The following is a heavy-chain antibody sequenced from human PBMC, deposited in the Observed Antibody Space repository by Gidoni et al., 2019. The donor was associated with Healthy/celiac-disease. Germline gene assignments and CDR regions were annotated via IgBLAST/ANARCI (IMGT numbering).Heavy chain of an antibody. Sequence: EVQLVESGGGLVQPGRSLRLSCAASGFTVDDYAMHWVRQAPGKGLEWVSGISWNRGSIGYADSVKGRFTISRDNAKNSLYLQMNRLRAEDTALYYCAKSGSYTLAIDYWGQGTLVTVSS. CDR2: ISWNRGSI. CDR3: AKSGSYTLAIDY. J-gene: IGHJ4*02. D-gene: IGHD1-26*01. CDR1: GFTVDDYA. V-gene: IGHV3-9*01.